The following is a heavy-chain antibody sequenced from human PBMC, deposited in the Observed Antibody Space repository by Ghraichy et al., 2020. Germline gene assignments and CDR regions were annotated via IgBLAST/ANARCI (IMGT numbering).Heavy chain of an antibody. CDR1: GFTFDDYA. Sequence: SLRLSCAASGFTFDDYAMHWVRQAPGKGLEWVSGISWNSGSIGYADSVKGRFTISRDNAKNSLYLQMNSLRAEDTALYYCAKELGWQLEHYGMDVWGQGTTVTVSS. D-gene: IGHD6-6*01. J-gene: IGHJ6*02. CDR2: ISWNSGSI. CDR3: AKELGWQLEHYGMDV. V-gene: IGHV3-9*01.